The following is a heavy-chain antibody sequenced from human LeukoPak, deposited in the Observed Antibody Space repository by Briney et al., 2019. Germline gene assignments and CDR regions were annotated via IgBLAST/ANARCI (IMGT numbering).Heavy chain of an antibody. Sequence: PGGSLRLSCTVPGFTFSAHRMSWVRQAPGKGLEWVANIYQGGSETHYVDSVKGRFTISRDNAKNSLYLHLSSLRAEDTAVYYCAREGTFGYHYFDYWGQGALVTVSS. J-gene: IGHJ4*02. CDR2: IYQGGSET. CDR3: AREGTFGYHYFDY. CDR1: GFTFSAHR. D-gene: IGHD3-3*01. V-gene: IGHV3-7*01.